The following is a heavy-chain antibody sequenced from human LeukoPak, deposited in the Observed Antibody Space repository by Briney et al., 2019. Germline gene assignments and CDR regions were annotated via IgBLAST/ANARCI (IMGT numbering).Heavy chain of an antibody. CDR1: GFTFSSYG. Sequence: PVGTLRLSCAASGFTFSSYGMHCVRQAPGQGLGWVAVIWYVVYNRYYADSVKARFTISRDTSKNTLSLHMNRLRAEDTAVYYCVRGLGAGMGEGFDIWGQGTMVTVSS. V-gene: IGHV3-33*01. CDR2: IWYVVYNR. D-gene: IGHD3-16*01. CDR3: VRGLGAGMGEGFDI. J-gene: IGHJ3*02.